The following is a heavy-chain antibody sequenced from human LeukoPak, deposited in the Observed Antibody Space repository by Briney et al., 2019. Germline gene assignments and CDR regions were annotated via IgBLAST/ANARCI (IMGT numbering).Heavy chain of an antibody. CDR1: GFTFSSYS. Sequence: GGSLRLSCAASGFTFSSYSMNWVRQAPGKGLEWVSYISSSSSTIYYADSVKGRFTISRDNAKNSLYLQMNSLRAEDTAVYYCARDSYDILTGSAGGNYWGQGTLVTVSS. J-gene: IGHJ4*02. D-gene: IGHD3-9*01. V-gene: IGHV3-48*04. CDR3: ARDSYDILTGSAGGNY. CDR2: ISSSSSTI.